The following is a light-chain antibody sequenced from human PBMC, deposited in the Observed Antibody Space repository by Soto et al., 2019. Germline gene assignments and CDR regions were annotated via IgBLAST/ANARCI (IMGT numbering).Light chain of an antibody. V-gene: IGKV1-39*01. Sequence: DIQMTQSQSSLSASVGDRGTITCRGSQSISSYLNWYQQKPGKAPKLLIYAASSLQSGVPSRFSGSGSGTDFTLTISSLQPEDFATYYCQQSYSTLGTFGQGTKVDI. CDR2: AAS. CDR3: QQSYSTLGT. J-gene: IGKJ1*01. CDR1: QSISSY.